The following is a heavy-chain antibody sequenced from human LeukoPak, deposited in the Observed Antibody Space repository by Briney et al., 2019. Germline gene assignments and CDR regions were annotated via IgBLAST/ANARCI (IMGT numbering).Heavy chain of an antibody. CDR1: GFTFSDYY. J-gene: IGHJ6*03. V-gene: IGHV3-11*01. CDR2: ISSSGSTI. CDR3: ARPTGTTFFSYYYYHYMDV. Sequence: GGSLRLSCAASGFTFSDYYMSWIRHAPGKGLEWVPYISSSGSTIYYADSVKGRFTISRDNAKNSLYLQMNSLRAEDTAVYYCARPTGTTFFSYYYYHYMDVWGKGTTVTVSS. D-gene: IGHD1-7*01.